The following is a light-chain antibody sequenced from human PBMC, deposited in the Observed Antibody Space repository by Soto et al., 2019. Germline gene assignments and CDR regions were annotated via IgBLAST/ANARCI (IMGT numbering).Light chain of an antibody. Sequence: QSALTQPPSASGTPGQRVTISCSGSSSNIGSNTVNWYQQLPGTAPKLLIYSNNQRPSGVPDRFSGSKSGTSASLAISGLQSEDEADYYCAAWDDSLNAYVFGTGTKRTVL. CDR3: AAWDDSLNAYV. J-gene: IGLJ1*01. CDR2: SNN. V-gene: IGLV1-44*01. CDR1: SSNIGSNT.